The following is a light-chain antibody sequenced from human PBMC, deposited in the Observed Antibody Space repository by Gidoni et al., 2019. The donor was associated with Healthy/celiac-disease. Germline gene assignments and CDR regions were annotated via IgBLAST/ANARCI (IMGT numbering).Light chain of an antibody. CDR2: LGS. CDR3: MQALHLYT. J-gene: IGKJ2*01. CDR1: QSLLHSNGYNY. Sequence: DIVMTQSPLSLPVTPGEPASISCRSSQSLLHSNGYNYLDWYLQKPGQSPQLLIYLGSNRASGVPDRFNGSGSDTDFTLKISRVEAEDVGVYYCMQALHLYTFGQGTKLEIK. V-gene: IGKV2-28*01.